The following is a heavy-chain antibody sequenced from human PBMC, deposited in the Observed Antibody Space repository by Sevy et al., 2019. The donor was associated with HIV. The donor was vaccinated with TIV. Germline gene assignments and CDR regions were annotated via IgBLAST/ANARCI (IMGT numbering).Heavy chain of an antibody. Sequence: ASVKVSCKASGYTFTSYYMHWVRQAPGQGLEWMGIINPSGGSTSYPQKFQGRVTMIGDTSTSTVYMELSSLRSEDTAVYYCARDDPGEGPWGQGTLVTVSS. J-gene: IGHJ5*02. CDR3: ARDDPGEGP. CDR2: INPSGGST. D-gene: IGHD2-21*01. V-gene: IGHV1-46*01. CDR1: GYTFTSYY.